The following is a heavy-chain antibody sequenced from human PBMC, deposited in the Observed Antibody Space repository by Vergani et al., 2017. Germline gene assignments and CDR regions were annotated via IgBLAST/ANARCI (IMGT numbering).Heavy chain of an antibody. Sequence: EVQLVESGGGLAKPGESPRLSCVASGFTSGSYSIIWVGQAPGKGLEWVSSISSGSSYIYYADSVKGRFTISRDNAKNSLYLQMNSLRAEDTAVYYCARDLTRYSTASRRYFDYWGQGTLVTVSS. V-gene: IGHV3-21*01. D-gene: IGHD5-12*01. CDR1: GFTSGSYS. J-gene: IGHJ4*02. CDR3: ARDLTRYSTASRRYFDY. CDR2: ISSGSSYI.